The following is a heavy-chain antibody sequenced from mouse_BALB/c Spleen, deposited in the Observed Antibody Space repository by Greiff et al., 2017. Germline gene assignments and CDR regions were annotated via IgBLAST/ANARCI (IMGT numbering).Heavy chain of an antibody. V-gene: IGHV1S137*01. J-gene: IGHJ2*01. CDR2: ISTYYGDA. CDR1: GYTFTDYA. D-gene: IGHD2-1*01. Sequence: QVQLQQSGAELVRPGVSVKISCKGSGYTFTDYAMHWVKQSHAKSLEWIGVISTYYGDASYNQKFKGKATMTVDKSSSTDYMELARLTSEDSAIYYCARRGNYAFDYWGQGTTRTVSS. CDR3: ARRGNYAFDY.